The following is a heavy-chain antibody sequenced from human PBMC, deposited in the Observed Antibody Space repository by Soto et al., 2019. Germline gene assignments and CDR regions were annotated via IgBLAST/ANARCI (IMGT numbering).Heavy chain of an antibody. D-gene: IGHD6-19*01. J-gene: IGHJ4*02. CDR2: SNHSGST. CDR1: GGSFSGYY. CDR3: ARPMYSSGWGGY. Sequence: QVQLQQWGAGLLKPSETLSLTCAVYGGSFSGYYCSWICLRPGQGVEGIGESNHSGSTNYNPSLKRRVTIVVETSKKQFPLMRSSVTAAAAAVYYCARPMYSSGWGGYWGQGTLVTVSS. V-gene: IGHV4-34*01.